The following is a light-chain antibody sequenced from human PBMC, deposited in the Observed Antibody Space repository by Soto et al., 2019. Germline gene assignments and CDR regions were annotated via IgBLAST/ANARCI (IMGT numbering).Light chain of an antibody. J-gene: IGKJ2*01. V-gene: IGKV3-20*01. CDR1: QSVSSSY. Sequence: EIVLTQSPGTLSLSPGERVTLSCRASQSVSSSYLVWYQQKPGQAPRLLIYGASSRATGIPDRFSGSGCGTDFTLTISRLEPEDFAVYYCQQYGSSPPYTFGQGTKLEIK. CDR2: GAS. CDR3: QQYGSSPPYT.